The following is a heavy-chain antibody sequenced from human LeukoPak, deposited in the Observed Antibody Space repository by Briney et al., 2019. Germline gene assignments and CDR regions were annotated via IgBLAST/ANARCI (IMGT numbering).Heavy chain of an antibody. CDR3: ARARRSLTYYYDSSGYPYYYYMDV. J-gene: IGHJ6*03. D-gene: IGHD3-22*01. CDR1: GGSFSGYY. V-gene: IGHV4-59*12. CDR2: IYYSGSA. Sequence: PSETLSLTCAVYGGSFSGYYWSWIRQPPGKGLEWIGYIYYSGSAYYNPSLKSRVTISVDTSKNQFSLKLSSVTAADTAVYYCARARRSLTYYYDSSGYPYYYYMDVWGKGTTVTVSS.